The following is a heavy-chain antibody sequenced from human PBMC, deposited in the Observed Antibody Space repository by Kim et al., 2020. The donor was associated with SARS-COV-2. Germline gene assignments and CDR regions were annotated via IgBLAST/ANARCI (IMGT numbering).Heavy chain of an antibody. J-gene: IGHJ5*02. Sequence: SETLSLTCAVYGGSFSGYYWSWIRQPPGKGLEWIGEINHSGSTNYNPSLKSRVTISVDTSKNQFSLKLSSVTAADTAVYYCARASRYSSGWYDHWGQGTLVTVSS. CDR1: GGSFSGYY. D-gene: IGHD6-19*01. CDR2: INHSGST. V-gene: IGHV4-34*01. CDR3: ARASRYSSGWYDH.